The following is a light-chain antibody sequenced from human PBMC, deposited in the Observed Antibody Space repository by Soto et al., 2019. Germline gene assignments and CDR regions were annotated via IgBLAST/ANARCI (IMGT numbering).Light chain of an antibody. Sequence: QSALTQPASVSGSPGQSITISCTGTSSDVGSYNLVSWYQQHPGKAPKLMIYEGSKRPSGVSNRSSGSKSGNTASLTISGLQAEDEADYYCCSYAGSSTYLVFGGGTQLTVL. V-gene: IGLV2-23*01. CDR1: SSDVGSYNL. CDR3: CSYAGSSTYLV. J-gene: IGLJ2*01. CDR2: EGS.